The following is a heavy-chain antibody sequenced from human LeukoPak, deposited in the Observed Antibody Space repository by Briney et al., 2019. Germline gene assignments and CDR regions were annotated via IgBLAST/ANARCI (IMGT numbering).Heavy chain of an antibody. J-gene: IGHJ3*02. Sequence: PGGSLRLSCAASGFTFSSYWMSWVRQAPGKGLEWVANIKQDGSEKYYVDSVKGRFTISRDNAKNSLYLQMNSLRAEDTAVYYCAREYYYDSSGYYSTIDIWGQGTMVTVSS. D-gene: IGHD3-22*01. CDR3: AREYYYDSSGYYSTIDI. CDR2: IKQDGSEK. V-gene: IGHV3-7*01. CDR1: GFTFSSYW.